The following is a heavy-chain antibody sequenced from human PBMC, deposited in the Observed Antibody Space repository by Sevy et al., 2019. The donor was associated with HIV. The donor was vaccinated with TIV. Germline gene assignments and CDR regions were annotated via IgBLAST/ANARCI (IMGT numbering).Heavy chain of an antibody. V-gene: IGHV3-23*01. CDR2: ISGGSDDI. Sequence: GGSLRLSCVASGFIFSSHAMSWVRQAPGKGLEWVSAISGGSDDIFYADSVKGRFTISRDNSKNTLYLQMNSLRAEDTAVYYCAKRGPAWSFDYWGQGTLVTVSS. J-gene: IGHJ4*02. D-gene: IGHD2-8*02. CDR3: AKRGPAWSFDY. CDR1: GFIFSSHA.